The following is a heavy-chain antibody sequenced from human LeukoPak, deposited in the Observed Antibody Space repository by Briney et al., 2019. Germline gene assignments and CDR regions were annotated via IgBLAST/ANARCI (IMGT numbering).Heavy chain of an antibody. CDR3: ARDLYVLHYYYYYGMDV. CDR2: INPNSGGT. D-gene: IGHD3-16*01. V-gene: IGHV1-2*02. CDR1: GYTFTSYG. J-gene: IGHJ6*02. Sequence: ASVKVSCKASGYTFTSYGISWVRQAPGQGLEWMGWINPNSGGTNYAQKFQGRVTMTRDTSISTAYMELSRLRSDDTAVYYCARDLYVLHYYYYYGMDVWGQGTTVTVSS.